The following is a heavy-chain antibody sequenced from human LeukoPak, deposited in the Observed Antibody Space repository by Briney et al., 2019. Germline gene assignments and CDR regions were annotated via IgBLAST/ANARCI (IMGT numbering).Heavy chain of an antibody. CDR2: ISSSRATI. D-gene: IGHD1-26*01. CDR3: ARVDWELLDGDFDY. Sequence: GGSLRLSCAASGFTFSSYSMTWVRQAPGKGREWVAYISSSRATIFYAESVQGRFTVSRDHAKNSLHLQMNSLRGDDTAVYYCARVDWELLDGDFDYWGQGTLVTVSA. CDR1: GFTFSSYS. J-gene: IGHJ4*02. V-gene: IGHV3-48*04.